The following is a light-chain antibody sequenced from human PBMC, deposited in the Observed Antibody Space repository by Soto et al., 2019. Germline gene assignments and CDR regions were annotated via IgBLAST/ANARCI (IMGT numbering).Light chain of an antibody. J-gene: IGKJ2*01. CDR3: MQALQTPSYT. CDR2: LGS. V-gene: IGKV2-28*01. Sequence: DIVMTQSPLSLTVTPGEPASISCRSSQSLLQSNGFNYLDWYLQKPGQSPQLLIYLGSNRASGVPDRFSGSGSGTDFTLKISRVEAEDVGVYYCMQALQTPSYTFGQGTKLEIK. CDR1: QSLLQSNGFNY.